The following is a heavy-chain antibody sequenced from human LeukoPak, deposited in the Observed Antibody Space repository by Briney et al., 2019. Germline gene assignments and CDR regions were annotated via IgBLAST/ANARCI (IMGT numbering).Heavy chain of an antibody. D-gene: IGHD6-6*01. CDR1: GFTFSSYA. J-gene: IGHJ6*02. CDR3: ASFRATIAARRRDYYGMDV. V-gene: IGHV3-30-3*01. CDR2: ISYDGSNK. Sequence: GGSLRLSCAASGFTFSSYAMHWVRQAPGKGREWVAVISYDGSNKYYADSVKGRFTTSRDNSKSTLYLQMNSLRAEDTAVYYCASFRATIAARRRDYYGMDVWGQGTTVTVSS.